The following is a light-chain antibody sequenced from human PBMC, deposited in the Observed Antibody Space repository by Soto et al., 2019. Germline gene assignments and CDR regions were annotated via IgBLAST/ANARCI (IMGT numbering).Light chain of an antibody. Sequence: EFVLTQSPATLSLSPGERATLSCRASQSVSSYLAWYQQKPGQAPRLLIYDASNRATGIPARFSGSGSGTAFTLTISSLEPEDFAVYYCQQRSSWPLTFGGGTKVEI. CDR3: QQRSSWPLT. J-gene: IGKJ4*01. CDR2: DAS. CDR1: QSVSSY. V-gene: IGKV3-11*01.